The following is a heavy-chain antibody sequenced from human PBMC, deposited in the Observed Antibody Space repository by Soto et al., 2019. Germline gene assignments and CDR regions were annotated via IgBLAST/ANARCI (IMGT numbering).Heavy chain of an antibody. CDR1: GGSFSGYY. D-gene: IGHD3-10*01. J-gene: IGHJ4*02. Sequence: SETLSLTCAVYGGSFSGYYWSWIRQPPGKGLEWIGEINHSGSTNYNPSLKSRVTISVDTSKNQFSLKLSSVTAADTAVYYCARSFTMVQGRSLGYWGQGTLVTSPQ. CDR2: INHSGST. CDR3: ARSFTMVQGRSLGY. V-gene: IGHV4-34*01.